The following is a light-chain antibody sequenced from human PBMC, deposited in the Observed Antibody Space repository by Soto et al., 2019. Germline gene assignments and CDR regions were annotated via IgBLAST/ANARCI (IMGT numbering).Light chain of an antibody. CDR2: DAS. CDR3: QQYNKWPLYT. CDR1: QSINSN. J-gene: IGKJ2*01. V-gene: IGKV3-15*01. Sequence: EIVMTQSPATLSLSPGERASLSCRASQSINSNLAWYQQRPGQAPSLLIYDASTRATGIPARFSGSGSGTQFTLTISGLQSEDFAVYYCQQYNKWPLYTFGQGNKLEIK.